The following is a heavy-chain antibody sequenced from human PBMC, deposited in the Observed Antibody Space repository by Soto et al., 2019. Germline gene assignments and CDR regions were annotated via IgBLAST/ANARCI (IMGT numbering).Heavy chain of an antibody. CDR2: IWYDGSNK. J-gene: IGHJ4*02. CDR3: ARDPSSSWYDFDY. Sequence: PGGSLRLSCAASGFTFSSYGMHWVRQAPGKGLEWVAVIWYDGSNKYYADSVKGRFTITRDNSKNTLYLQMNSLRAEDTAVYYCARDPSSSWYDFDYWGQGTLVTVSS. V-gene: IGHV3-33*01. D-gene: IGHD6-13*01. CDR1: GFTFSSYG.